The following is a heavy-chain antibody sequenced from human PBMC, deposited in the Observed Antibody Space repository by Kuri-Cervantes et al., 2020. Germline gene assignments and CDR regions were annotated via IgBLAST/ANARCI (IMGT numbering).Heavy chain of an antibody. CDR2: IKQDGSEK. Sequence: GESLKISCAASGFTFSSYGMHWVRQAPGKGLEWVANIKQDGSEKYYVDSVKGRFTISRDNSKNTLYLQMNSLRAEDTAVYYCAKGMYYYDSSGYLGSGFDYWGQGTLVTVSS. V-gene: IGHV3-30*02. CDR3: AKGMYYYDSSGYLGSGFDY. D-gene: IGHD3-22*01. J-gene: IGHJ4*02. CDR1: GFTFSSYG.